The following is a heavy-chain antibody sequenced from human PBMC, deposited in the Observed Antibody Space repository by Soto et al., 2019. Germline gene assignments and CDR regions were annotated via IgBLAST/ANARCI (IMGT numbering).Heavy chain of an antibody. CDR1: EDSCSNYG. J-gene: IGHJ6*02. Sequence: SMRSSCKCAEDSCSNYGSAWVRQMPGKGLEWVGVIYPGDSDTRYSPSFRGQVTISADKSISHVYLQWSSLKASDTAMYYCARRGEGRGAGFSTYGMDVWGQGTTVTV. CDR2: IYPGDSDT. CDR3: ARRGEGRGAGFSTYGMDV. V-gene: IGHV5-51*01. D-gene: IGHD3-16*01.